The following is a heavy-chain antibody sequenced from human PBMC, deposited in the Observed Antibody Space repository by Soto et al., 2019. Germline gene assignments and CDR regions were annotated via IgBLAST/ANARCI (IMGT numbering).Heavy chain of an antibody. V-gene: IGHV1-2*02. D-gene: IGHD7-27*01. CDR3: ARGHNWGSGDGFDI. CDR2: INPKIGVT. Sequence: ASVKVSCKASGYTFTDFYMHWLRQAPGQGLEWMGWINPKIGVTHYAQKFQGRVSLTRDMSMSSVYMELTRLRSDDTAVYSWARGHNWGSGDGFDIWGQGTMVTVSS. CDR1: GYTFTDFY. J-gene: IGHJ3*02.